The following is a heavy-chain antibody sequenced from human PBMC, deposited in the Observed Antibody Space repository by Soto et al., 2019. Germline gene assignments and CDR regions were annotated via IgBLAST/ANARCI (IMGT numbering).Heavy chain of an antibody. CDR3: ARPLYSYGPMDV. CDR2: IYYSGST. J-gene: IGHJ6*02. CDR1: GGSISSSSYY. V-gene: IGHV4-39*07. Sequence: SETLSLTCTVSGGSISSSSYYWGWIRQPPGKGLEWIGSIYYSGSTNYNPSLKSRVTISVDTSKNQFSLKLSSVTAADTAVYYCARPLYSYGPMDVWGQGTTVTVSS. D-gene: IGHD5-18*01.